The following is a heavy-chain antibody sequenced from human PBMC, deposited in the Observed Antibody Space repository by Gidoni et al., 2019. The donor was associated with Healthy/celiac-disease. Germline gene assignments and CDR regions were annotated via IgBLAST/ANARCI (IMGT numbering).Heavy chain of an antibody. Sequence: QVQLVQSGAEVKKPGASVKVSCKASGYTFTSYGISWVRQAPGQGLEWMGWISAYNGNTNYAQKLQGRVTMTTDTSTSTAYMELRSLRSDDTAVYYCARGRSYYDILTGYYRGYFDLWGRGTLVTVSS. CDR3: ARGRSYYDILTGYYRGYFDL. J-gene: IGHJ2*01. V-gene: IGHV1-18*01. D-gene: IGHD3-9*01. CDR2: ISAYNGNT. CDR1: GYTFTSYG.